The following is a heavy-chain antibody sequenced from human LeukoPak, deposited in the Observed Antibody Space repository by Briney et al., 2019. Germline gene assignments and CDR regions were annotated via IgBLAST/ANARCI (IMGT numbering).Heavy chain of an antibody. J-gene: IGHJ1*01. CDR1: GFLVSSYS. V-gene: IGHV3-64*01. D-gene: IGHD6-19*01. CDR2: ISKNGENT. CDR3: ARVDSGSACAS. Sequence: GGSLRLSCAASGFLVSSYSMHWVRQAPGKGLEFVSAISKNGENTYYANSVKGRFTISRYISKNTLYLQMGSLRPDDMAVYYCARVDSGSACASWGQGILVTVSS.